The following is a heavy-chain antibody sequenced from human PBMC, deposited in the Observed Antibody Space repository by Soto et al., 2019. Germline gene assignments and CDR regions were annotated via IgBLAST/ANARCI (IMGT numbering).Heavy chain of an antibody. CDR2: ISAYNGNT. CDR1: GYTFTSYG. D-gene: IGHD6-19*01. V-gene: IGHV1-18*01. CDR3: AIDVDSSGWYGGYYDY. Sequence: ASVKVSCKASGYTFTSYGISWVRQAPGQGLEWMGWISAYNGNTNYAQKLQGRVTMTTDTSTSTAYMELRSLRSDDTSVYYCAIDVDSSGWYGGYYDYCSQGTLDTGSS. J-gene: IGHJ4*02.